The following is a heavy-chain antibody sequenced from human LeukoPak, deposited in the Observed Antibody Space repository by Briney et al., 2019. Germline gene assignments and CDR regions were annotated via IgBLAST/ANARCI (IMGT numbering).Heavy chain of an antibody. CDR1: GYTLTGYN. CDR2: INPNSGGT. Sequence: ASVKVSCKTSGYTLTGYNIHWVRQAPGQGLEWMGWINPNSGGTNYAQEFQGRVTMTRDTSISTAYMDLRRLRSDDTAVYYCARRQHYYDSGDLWGWFDAWGHGTRVIVSS. CDR3: ARRQHYYDSGDLWGWFDA. D-gene: IGHD3-22*01. J-gene: IGHJ5*01. V-gene: IGHV1-2*02.